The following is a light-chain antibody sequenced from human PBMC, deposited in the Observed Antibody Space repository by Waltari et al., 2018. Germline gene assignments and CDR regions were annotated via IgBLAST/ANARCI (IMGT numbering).Light chain of an antibody. CDR1: QSISSY. J-gene: IGKJ1*01. V-gene: IGKV1-39*01. CDR3: RQSYSQTRT. Sequence: DIQMPQSPSSLSASVGDRVTITCRASQSISSYLRWYQQKPGRAPKVLIYAASSLESGVPSRFRGSGSGGDVTLIISSLQPEDFATYACRQSYSQTRTFGQGTKVEI. CDR2: AAS.